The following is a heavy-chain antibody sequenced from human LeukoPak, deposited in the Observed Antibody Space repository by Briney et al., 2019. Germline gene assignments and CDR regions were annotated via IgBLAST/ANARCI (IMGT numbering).Heavy chain of an antibody. CDR2: IYWDDDK. J-gene: IGHJ5*02. Sequence: SGPTLVKPPQTLTLTCTFSGISLRTSGVGEGWIRQPPKTALEWLALIYWDDDKRYSPSLKSRLTITKDTSKNQVVLTMTNMDPVDTATYYCAHRRWAHWFDPWGQGTLVTVSS. CDR3: AHRRWAHWFDP. CDR1: GISLRTSGVG. D-gene: IGHD5-24*01. V-gene: IGHV2-5*02.